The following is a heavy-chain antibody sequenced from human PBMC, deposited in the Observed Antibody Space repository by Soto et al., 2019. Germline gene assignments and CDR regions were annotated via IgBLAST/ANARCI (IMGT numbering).Heavy chain of an antibody. D-gene: IGHD3-10*01. CDR1: GFTFSSYW. CDR3: ARGGFSGSGSFIQVEY. J-gene: IGHJ4*02. V-gene: IGHV3-74*01. Sequence: EVQLVESGGGLVQPGGSLRLSCAASGFTFSSYWMHWVRQAPGKGLVWVSRIKSDGSNINYADSVKGRFTISRDNAKNTLYLQMNSLRAEDTAIYYCARGGFSGSGSFIQVEYWGQGTLVTVSS. CDR2: IKSDGSNI.